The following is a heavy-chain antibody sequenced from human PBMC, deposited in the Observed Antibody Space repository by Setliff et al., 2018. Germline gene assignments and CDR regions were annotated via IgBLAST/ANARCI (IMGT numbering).Heavy chain of an antibody. D-gene: IGHD2-2*01. CDR3: ARVGYCDGPTCYPFDY. CDR1: GFTFGDHF. V-gene: IGHV3-72*01. J-gene: IGHJ4*02. CDR2: IKNKVNTFST. Sequence: LRLSCAASGFTFGDHFMDWVRQPPGKGLEWVGRIKNKVNTFSTQYAASVNGRFSISRDDSKSSLYLQMDSLKSEDTAVYYCARVGYCDGPTCYPFDYWGPGTLVTVSS.